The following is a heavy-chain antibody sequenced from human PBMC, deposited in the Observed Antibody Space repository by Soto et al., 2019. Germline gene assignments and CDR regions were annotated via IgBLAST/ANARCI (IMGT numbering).Heavy chain of an antibody. D-gene: IGHD6-6*01. CDR3: AREAWEYRSPQGGYYYYGMDV. Sequence: GASVKVSCKASGYTFTGYYMHWVRQAPGQGLEWMGWINPNSGGTNYAQKFQGWVTMTRDTSISTAYMELSRLRSDDTAVYYCAREAWEYRSPQGGYYYYGMDVWGQGTPVTVSS. V-gene: IGHV1-2*04. J-gene: IGHJ6*02. CDR1: GYTFTGYY. CDR2: INPNSGGT.